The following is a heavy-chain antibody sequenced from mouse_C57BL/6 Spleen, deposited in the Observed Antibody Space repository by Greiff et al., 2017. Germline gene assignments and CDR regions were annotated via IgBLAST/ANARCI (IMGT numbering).Heavy chain of an antibody. D-gene: IGHD2-4*01. CDR1: GSTFTSYW. CDR2: IDPSDSYT. CDR3: ARCDYDVPSFAY. V-gene: IGHV1-50*01. J-gene: IGHJ3*01. Sequence: QVQLQQPGAELVKPGASVKLSCKASGSTFTSYWMQWVKQRPGQGLEWIGEIDPSDSYTNYNQKFKGKATLTVDTSSSTAYMQLSSLTSEDSAVYCCARCDYDVPSFAYWGQGTLVTVSA.